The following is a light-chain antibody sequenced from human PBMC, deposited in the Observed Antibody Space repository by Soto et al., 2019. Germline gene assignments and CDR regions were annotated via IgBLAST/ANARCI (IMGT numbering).Light chain of an antibody. CDR1: QSVSSN. CDR2: GAS. V-gene: IGKV3-15*01. Sequence: EIVMTQSPATLSVSPGERATLSCRASQSVSSNLAWYQHKPGQAPRLLIYGASTWATGIPARFSGSGSGTEFTLTISSLQSEDVAVYYCQQYNKWPLTFGGGTKVEIK. CDR3: QQYNKWPLT. J-gene: IGKJ4*01.